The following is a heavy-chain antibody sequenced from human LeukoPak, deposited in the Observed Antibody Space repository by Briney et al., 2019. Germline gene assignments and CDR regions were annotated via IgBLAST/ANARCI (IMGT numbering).Heavy chain of an antibody. CDR1: GFTLSNNA. CDR3: ARDGAAAPPYYYYLDV. J-gene: IGHJ6*03. CDR2: ITGSGDAS. V-gene: IGHV3-23*01. D-gene: IGHD3-16*01. Sequence: GGSLRLSCAASGFTLSNNAMTWVRQTPGMGLEWVSTITGSGDASWHAESVKGRFAISRYNSKNTLYLQMNSLRAEDTAVYYRARDGAAAPPYYYYLDVWGKGTTVSVSS.